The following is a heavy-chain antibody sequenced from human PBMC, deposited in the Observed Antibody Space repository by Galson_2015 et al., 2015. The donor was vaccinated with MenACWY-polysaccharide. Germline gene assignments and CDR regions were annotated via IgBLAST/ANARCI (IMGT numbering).Heavy chain of an antibody. CDR2: ITGSGGAT. D-gene: IGHD2-15*01. CDR1: GFTFGSYA. CDR3: AKRARVVAAVWYGMDV. Sequence: SLRLSCAAAGFTFGSYAMSWVRQAPGKGLEWVSAITGSGGATYYVDSVKGRFTISRDNSTNTLYQQMNSLRAEDTAVYYCAKRARVVAAVWYGMDVWGQGTTVTVSS. J-gene: IGHJ6*02. V-gene: IGHV3-23*01.